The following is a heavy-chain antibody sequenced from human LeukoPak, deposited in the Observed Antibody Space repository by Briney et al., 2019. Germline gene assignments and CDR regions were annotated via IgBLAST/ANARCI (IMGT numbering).Heavy chain of an antibody. D-gene: IGHD2/OR15-2a*01. CDR2: IRNDESNK. CDR1: GFIFSNYG. V-gene: IGHV3-30*02. CDR3: ARDGEYGGMDV. Sequence: GGSLRLSCAASGFIFSNYGMHWVRQAPGKGLDWVALIRNDESNKDHADSVKGRFTISRDGSKTTVYLQMNSLRVEDTAVYYRARDGEYGGMDVWGQGTTVTVSS. J-gene: IGHJ6*02.